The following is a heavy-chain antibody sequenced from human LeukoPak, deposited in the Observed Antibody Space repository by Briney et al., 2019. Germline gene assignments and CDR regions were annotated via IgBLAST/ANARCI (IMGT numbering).Heavy chain of an antibody. Sequence: SETLSLTCTVSGGSISSFYWSWTRQPAGKGLEWIGRIYISGSTNYSPSLKSRVTMSIDTSKNQFSLKLSSVTAADTAVYYCAREYSSGWRILFPFDYWGQGTLVTVSS. J-gene: IGHJ4*02. V-gene: IGHV4-4*07. CDR1: GGSISSFY. D-gene: IGHD6-19*01. CDR2: IYISGST. CDR3: AREYSSGWRILFPFDY.